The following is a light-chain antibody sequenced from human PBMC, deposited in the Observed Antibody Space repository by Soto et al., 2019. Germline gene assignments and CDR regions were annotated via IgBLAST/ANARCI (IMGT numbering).Light chain of an antibody. CDR2: RAA. CDR1: QSLGGN. Sequence: EIVMTQSPATLSVSPGDTATLSCRASQSLGGNLAWYQQKPGQGPRLLIFRAASRATGVPARFSASGSGTEFTLTISSLQPDDFATYYCQHYNSYSEAFGQGTKVDIK. J-gene: IGKJ1*01. CDR3: QHYNSYSEA. V-gene: IGKV3-15*01.